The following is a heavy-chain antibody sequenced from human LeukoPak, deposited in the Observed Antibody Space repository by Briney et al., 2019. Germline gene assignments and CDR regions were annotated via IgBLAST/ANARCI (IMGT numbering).Heavy chain of an antibody. V-gene: IGHV4-59*01. J-gene: IGHJ6*02. D-gene: IGHD2-2*01. CDR2: IYYSGST. Sequence: KPSETLSLTCTVSGGSISSYHWSWIRQPPGKGLEWIGYIYYSGSTNYNPSLKSRVTISVDTSKNQFSLKLSSVTAADTAVYYCARDAPVASRYYGMDVWGQGTTVTVSS. CDR1: GGSISSYH. CDR3: ARDAPVASRYYGMDV.